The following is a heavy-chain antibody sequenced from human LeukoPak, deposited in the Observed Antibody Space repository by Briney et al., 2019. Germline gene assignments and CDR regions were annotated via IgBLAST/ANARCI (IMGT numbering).Heavy chain of an antibody. J-gene: IGHJ3*02. Sequence: GGSQRLSCAASGFTFSSYATSWVRQAPGKGLEWVSAISGSGGSTYYADSVKGRFTISRDNSKNTLYLQMNSLRAEDTAVYYCAKRKVSSPYDIWGQGTMVTVSS. CDR2: ISGSGGST. CDR1: GFTFSSYA. CDR3: AKRKVSSPYDI. D-gene: IGHD3-16*02. V-gene: IGHV3-23*01.